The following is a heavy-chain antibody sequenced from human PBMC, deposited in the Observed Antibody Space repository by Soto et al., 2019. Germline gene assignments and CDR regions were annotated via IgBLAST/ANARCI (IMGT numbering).Heavy chain of an antibody. V-gene: IGHV3-23*01. CDR3: AKGFIVVVTAIRPDDNFDV. CDR2: ISGGDGST. J-gene: IGHJ3*01. CDR1: GFTFNTYA. D-gene: IGHD2-21*02. Sequence: GGSLRLSCAASGFTFNTYAMNWVRQVPGKGLEWVASISGGDGSTYYADSVKGRFTISRDTSKNTLYLQMNSLSAEDTAVYYCAKGFIVVVTAIRPDDNFDVWGQGTMVPVSS.